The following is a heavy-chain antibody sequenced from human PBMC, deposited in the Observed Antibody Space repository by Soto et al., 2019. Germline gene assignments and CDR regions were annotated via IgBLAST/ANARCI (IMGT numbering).Heavy chain of an antibody. V-gene: IGHV3-74*01. CDR2: VKRDERTI. J-gene: IGHJ6*02. CDR3: ARGMRNYYGMDV. CDR1: GFTFSDYW. Sequence: EVQVVESGGGLVQPGGSLRLSCAASGFTFSDYWIHWVRQAPGKGLVWLSRVKRDERTINYADSVKGRFTISRDNAKNTVYLEMNSLRAEDTDVYYCARGMRNYYGMDVWGRGTTVTVSS.